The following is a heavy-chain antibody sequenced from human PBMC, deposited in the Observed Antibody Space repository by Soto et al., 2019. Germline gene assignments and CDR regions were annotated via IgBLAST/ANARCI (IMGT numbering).Heavy chain of an antibody. CDR2: IIPRFGTT. CDR3: AVVDMSDNDAENYFYAMDV. V-gene: IGHV1-69*01. D-gene: IGHD3-22*01. Sequence: QVQLVQSGAEVKKPGSSVKVSCKASGGTLRRYAISWVRQAPGRGLEWMGGIIPRFGTTSYAQTEKFQGRPQINAGGTMIQGLQELRSLRSGKHAGYFCAVVDMSDNDAENYFYAMDVWGQGTTVIVSS. J-gene: IGHJ6*02. CDR1: GGTLRRYA.